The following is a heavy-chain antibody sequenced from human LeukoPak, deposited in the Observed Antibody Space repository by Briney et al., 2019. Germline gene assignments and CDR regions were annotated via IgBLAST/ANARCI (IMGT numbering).Heavy chain of an antibody. V-gene: IGHV3-21*01. D-gene: IGHD4-17*01. Sequence: GGSLRLSCAASGFTFSSYSMNWVRQAPGKGLEWVSSISSSSSYIYYADSVKGRFTISRDNAKNSLYLQMNSLRAEDTAVYYCARDKYGDYTFDYWGQGTLVTVSS. CDR3: ARDKYGDYTFDY. CDR2: ISSSSSYI. J-gene: IGHJ4*02. CDR1: GFTFSSYS.